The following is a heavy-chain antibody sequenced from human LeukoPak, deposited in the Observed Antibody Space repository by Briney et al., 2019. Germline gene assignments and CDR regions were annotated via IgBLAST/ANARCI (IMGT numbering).Heavy chain of an antibody. Sequence: PSETLSLTCAVNGGSFSGYYWSWIRQPPGKGLEWIGEINHSGSTNYNPSLKSRVTISVDTSKNQFSLKLSSVTAADTAVYYCAREGAAHYYMDVWGKGTTVTVSS. CDR1: GGSFSGYY. D-gene: IGHD6-6*01. V-gene: IGHV4-34*01. CDR2: INHSGST. CDR3: AREGAAHYYMDV. J-gene: IGHJ6*03.